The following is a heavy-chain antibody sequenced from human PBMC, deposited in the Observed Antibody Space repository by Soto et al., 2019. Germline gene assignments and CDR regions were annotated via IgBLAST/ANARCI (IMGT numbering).Heavy chain of an antibody. D-gene: IGHD4-17*01. CDR1: GFTFSSYS. J-gene: IGHJ5*02. CDR3: AREPSTVTNWFDP. CDR2: ISSSSSTI. V-gene: IGHV3-48*01. Sequence: GGSLRLSCAASGFTFSSYSMNWVRQAPGKGLGWVSYISSSSSTIYYADSVKGRFTISRDNAKNSLYLQMNSLRAEDTAVYYCAREPSTVTNWFDPWGQGTLVTVSS.